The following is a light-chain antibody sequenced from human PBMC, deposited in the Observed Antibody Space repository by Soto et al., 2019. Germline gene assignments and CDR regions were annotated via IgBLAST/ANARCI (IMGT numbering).Light chain of an antibody. Sequence: QSVLTQPASVSGSPGQSITISCTGTSSDIRTYRLVSWYQQHPGEAPKLMIYEVSKRPSGLSNRFSGSKSGNTASLTISGLQAEDEGYYYCCSYAGSGTLVFGGGTKVTVL. CDR3: CSYAGSGTLV. V-gene: IGLV2-23*02. CDR2: EVS. J-gene: IGLJ2*01. CDR1: SSDIRTYRL.